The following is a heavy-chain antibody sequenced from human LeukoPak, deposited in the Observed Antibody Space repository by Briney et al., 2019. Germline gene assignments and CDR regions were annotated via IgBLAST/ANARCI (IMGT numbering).Heavy chain of an antibody. Sequence: SETLSLTCAVYGGSFSGYYWSWIRQPPGKGLEWIGDTYNSGRTNYNPSLKSRVSMSVDTSKNQFSLNLTSVTAADTAVYYCAGGIFGVIINAFHIWGQGTMVTVSS. CDR1: GGSFSGYY. CDR3: AGGIFGVIINAFHI. CDR2: TYNSGRT. J-gene: IGHJ3*02. D-gene: IGHD3-3*01. V-gene: IGHV4-59*01.